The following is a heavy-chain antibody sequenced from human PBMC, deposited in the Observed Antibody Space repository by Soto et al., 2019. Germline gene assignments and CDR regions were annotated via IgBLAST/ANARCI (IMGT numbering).Heavy chain of an antibody. CDR2: ISYDGSNK. D-gene: IGHD1-26*01. J-gene: IGHJ4*02. Sequence: QVQLVESGGGVVQPGRSLRLSCAASGFTFSSYAMHWVRQAPGKGLEWVAVISYDGSNKYYADSVKGRFTISRDNSKNTLYLQMNSLRAEDTAVYYCASQLIVGRDDYWGQGTLVTVSS. V-gene: IGHV3-30-3*01. CDR3: ASQLIVGRDDY. CDR1: GFTFSSYA.